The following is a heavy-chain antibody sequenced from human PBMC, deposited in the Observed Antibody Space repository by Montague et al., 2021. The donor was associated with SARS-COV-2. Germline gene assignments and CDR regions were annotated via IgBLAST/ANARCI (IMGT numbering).Heavy chain of an antibody. J-gene: IGHJ6*03. CDR1: GDSVSSNSAA. D-gene: IGHD3-9*01. Sequence: CAISGDSVSSNSAAWNWIRQSPSRGLEWLGMTYYRSKWYNDYAVSVKSRITINPDTSKNQFSLQLNSVTPEDTTVYYCARDLKPPGDILTGYPPYYYYMDVWGKGTTVTVSS. CDR2: TYYRSKWYN. CDR3: ARDLKPPGDILTGYPPYYYYMDV. V-gene: IGHV6-1*01.